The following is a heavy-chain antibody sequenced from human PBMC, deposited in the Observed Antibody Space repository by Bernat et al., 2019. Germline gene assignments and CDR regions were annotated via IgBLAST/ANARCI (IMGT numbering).Heavy chain of an antibody. J-gene: IGHJ4*02. CDR2: IYWDDDK. D-gene: IGHD6-19*01. V-gene: IGHV2-5*02. CDR3: AHRRLAVADFDY. Sequence: QITLKESGPTLVKLTQTLTLTCTFSGFSLSTSGVGVGWIRQPPGKALEWLALIYWDDDKRYSPSLKSRLTITKDTSKNQVVLTMTNMDPVDTATYYCAHRRLAVADFDYRGKGTLVTVSS. CDR1: GFSLSTSGVG.